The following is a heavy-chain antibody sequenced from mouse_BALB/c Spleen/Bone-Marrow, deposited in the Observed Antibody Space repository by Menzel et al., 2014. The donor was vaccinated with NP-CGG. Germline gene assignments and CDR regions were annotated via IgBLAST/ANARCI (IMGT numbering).Heavy chain of an antibody. CDR1: GFTFTDYY. CDR2: IRNKANGYTT. J-gene: IGHJ2*01. CDR3: ARDKGRVFFDY. Sequence: DVMLVESGGGLVQPGGSLRLPCATSGFTFTDYYMNWVRQPPGKALEWLGFIRNKANGYTTEYSASVKGRFTISRDNSQNILYLQMNTLRAEDSATYYCARDKGRVFFDYWGQGTTLTVSS. V-gene: IGHV7-3*02.